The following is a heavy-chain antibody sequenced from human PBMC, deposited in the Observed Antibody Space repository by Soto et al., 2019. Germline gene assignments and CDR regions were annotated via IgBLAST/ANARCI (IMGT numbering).Heavy chain of an antibody. D-gene: IGHD6-19*01. J-gene: IGHJ4*02. V-gene: IGHV1-18*01. CDR2: ISAYNGNT. CDR3: ARHVPLGRGSGWYSDY. CDR1: GYTFTSYG. Sequence: ASVKVSCKASGYTFTSYGISWVRQAPGQGLEWMGWISAYNGNTNYAQKLQGRVTTTTDTSTSTAYMELRSLRSDDTAVYYCARHVPLGRGSGWYSDYWGQGTLVTVSS.